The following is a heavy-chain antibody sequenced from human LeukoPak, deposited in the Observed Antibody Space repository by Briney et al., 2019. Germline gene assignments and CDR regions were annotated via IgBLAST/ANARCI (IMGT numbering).Heavy chain of an antibody. D-gene: IGHD3-22*01. J-gene: IGHJ6*02. CDR1: GFTFDDYA. CDR3: AKDIQDYYDSSGYYYYYGMDV. V-gene: IGHV3-9*01. Sequence: GRSLRLSCAASGFTFDDYAMHWVRQAPGKGLEWVSGISWNSGSIGYADSVKGRFTISRDNAKNSLYLQMNSLRAEDTALYYCAKDIQDYYDSSGYYYYYGMDVWGQGTTVTVS. CDR2: ISWNSGSI.